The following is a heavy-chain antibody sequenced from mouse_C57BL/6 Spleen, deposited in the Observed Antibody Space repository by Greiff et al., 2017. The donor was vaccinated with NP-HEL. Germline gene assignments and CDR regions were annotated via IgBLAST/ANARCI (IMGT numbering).Heavy chain of an antibody. V-gene: IGHV1-77*01. Sequence: VQLQQSGAELVKPGASVKISCKASGYTFTDYYINWVKQRPGQGLEWIGKIGPGSGSTYYNEKFKGKATLTADKSSSTAYMQLRSLTSEDSAVYAGSSDYYCSSYCFCGWGKGTTVTVAS. CDR3: SSDYYCSSYCFCG. D-gene: IGHD1-1*01. J-gene: IGHJ2*01. CDR2: IGPGSGST. CDR1: GYTFTDYY.